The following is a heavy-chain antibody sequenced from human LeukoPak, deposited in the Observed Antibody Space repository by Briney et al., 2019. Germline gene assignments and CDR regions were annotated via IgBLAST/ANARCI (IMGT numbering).Heavy chain of an antibody. CDR1: RYTFTSYV. Sequence: SVNVSYKASRYTFTSYVISWVRQAPGQELEWMGWISAYNGNTKYAQKLQGRVTLTTDTSTGTAYMALRSLRSDDTTVYYCARVLYYDFWSGYSSAFDYWGQGTLVTVAS. J-gene: IGHJ4*02. D-gene: IGHD3-3*01. CDR2: ISAYNGNT. CDR3: ARVLYYDFWSGYSSAFDY. V-gene: IGHV1-18*01.